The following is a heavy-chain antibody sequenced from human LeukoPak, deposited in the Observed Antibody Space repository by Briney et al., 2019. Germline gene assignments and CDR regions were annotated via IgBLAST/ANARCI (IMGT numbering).Heavy chain of an antibody. D-gene: IGHD3-22*01. V-gene: IGHV1-69*04. J-gene: IGHJ4*02. CDR2: IIPILGIA. CDR1: GGTLSSYT. Sequence: SVKVSCKASGGTLSSYTISWVRQAPGQGLEWMGRIIPILGIANYAQKFQGRVTITADKSTSTAYMELSSLRSEDTAVYYCARDPRIKDHSSGYDDYWGQGTLVTVSS. CDR3: ARDPRIKDHSSGYDDY.